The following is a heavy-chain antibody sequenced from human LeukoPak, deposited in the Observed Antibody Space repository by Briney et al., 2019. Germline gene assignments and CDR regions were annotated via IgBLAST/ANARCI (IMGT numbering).Heavy chain of an antibody. Sequence: PGGSLRLSCAASGFTFSSYAMHWVRQAPGKGLEWVAVISYDGSNKYYADSVKGRFTISRDNSKNTLYLQMNSLRAEGTAVYYCARDYRFLSLYYYYIDVWGKGTTVTVSS. CDR3: ARDYRFLSLYYYYIDV. D-gene: IGHD3-3*01. J-gene: IGHJ6*03. CDR2: ISYDGSNK. CDR1: GFTFSSYA. V-gene: IGHV3-30*04.